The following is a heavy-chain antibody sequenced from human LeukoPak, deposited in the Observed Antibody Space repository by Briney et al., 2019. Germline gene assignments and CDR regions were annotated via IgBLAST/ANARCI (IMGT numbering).Heavy chain of an antibody. V-gene: IGHV1-8*01. CDR2: MNPNRGNT. Sequence: ASVKVSCKASGYTFTSYDINWLRQATGQGLDWMGWMNPNRGNTGYEKKFKGRVTMTRNTSISTAYMELSSLRSEDTAVYYCARVSEERRGYSSSWPYWYFDLWGRGTLVTVSS. D-gene: IGHD6-13*01. CDR3: ARVSEERRGYSSSWPYWYFDL. CDR1: GYTFTSYD. J-gene: IGHJ2*01.